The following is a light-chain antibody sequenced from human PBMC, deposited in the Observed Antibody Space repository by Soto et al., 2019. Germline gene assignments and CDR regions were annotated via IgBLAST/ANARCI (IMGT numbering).Light chain of an antibody. J-gene: IGLJ2*01. CDR1: KLGDKD. Sequence: SYELTQPPSVSVSPGQTASITCSGDKLGDKDVCWYQQKPGQSPVLVIYQDSRRPSGIPERFSGSNSGNTATLTISGTQAMDEADYYCQAWDSSLGVFGGGTKLTVL. CDR2: QDS. V-gene: IGLV3-1*01. CDR3: QAWDSSLGV.